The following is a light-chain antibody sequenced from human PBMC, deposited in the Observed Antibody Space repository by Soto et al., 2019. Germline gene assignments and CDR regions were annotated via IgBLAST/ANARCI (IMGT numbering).Light chain of an antibody. V-gene: IGKV1-5*01. Sequence: DIQMTQSPSALSASVGDRVTITCRASQNIGRYLVWHQQKPGKSPKLLISDVSSLASGVPSRFSGSGSGTDFTFTISSLQPEDIATYYCQQYDSYFRTFGQGTKVDNK. CDR3: QQYDSYFRT. J-gene: IGKJ1*01. CDR2: DVS. CDR1: QNIGRY.